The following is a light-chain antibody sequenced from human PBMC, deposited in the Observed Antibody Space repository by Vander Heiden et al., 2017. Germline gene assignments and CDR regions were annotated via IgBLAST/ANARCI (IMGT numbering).Light chain of an antibody. J-gene: IGKJ2*01. V-gene: IGKV2-28*01. Sequence: DMVMTHSRLSLLVTPGVTASISCRSSQILLHNSKYNYLDWYLHKPGQSPQLRIYLVSNRASGVPDRFNGSGSGTDFTLKINRVEAEDVGVLHCMQALQTPYTFGQGTKLEI. CDR1: QILLHNSKYNY. CDR3: MQALQTPYT. CDR2: LVS.